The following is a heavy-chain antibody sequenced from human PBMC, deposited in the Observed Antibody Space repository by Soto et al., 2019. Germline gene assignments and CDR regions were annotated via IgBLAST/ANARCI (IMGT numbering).Heavy chain of an antibody. J-gene: IGHJ6*02. D-gene: IGHD2-15*01. CDR3: ASVLLGYCSGGSCYPNYYYGMDV. V-gene: IGHV1-69*01. Sequence: QVQLVQSGAEVKKPGSSVKVSCKASGGTFSSYGISWVRQAPGQGLEWMGGIIPIFGTANYAQKFQGRVTITEDESTRTAYMALRSLRSEDTAVYYCASVLLGYCSGGSCYPNYYYGMDVWGQGTTVTVSS. CDR2: IIPIFGTA. CDR1: GGTFSSYG.